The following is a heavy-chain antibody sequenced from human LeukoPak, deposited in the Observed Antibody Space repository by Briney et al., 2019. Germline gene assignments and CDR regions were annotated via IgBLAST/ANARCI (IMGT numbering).Heavy chain of an antibody. J-gene: IGHJ4*02. D-gene: IGHD4-23*01. CDR3: ARDPNSGFDY. Sequence: PGGSLRLSCAASGFTFISYTMNWVRQAPGKGLEWDSSISSSSSYIYYGDSVKGRFTISRDNAKNSLYLQMNSLRAEDTAVYYCARDPNSGFDYWGQGTLVTVSS. CDR2: ISSSSSYI. CDR1: GFTFISYT. V-gene: IGHV3-21*01.